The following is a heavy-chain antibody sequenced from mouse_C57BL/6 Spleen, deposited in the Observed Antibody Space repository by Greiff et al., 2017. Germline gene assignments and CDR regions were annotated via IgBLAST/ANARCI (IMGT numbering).Heavy chain of an antibody. Sequence: QVQLQQSGAELVKPGASVKISCKASGYAFSSYWMNWVKQRPGTGLEWIGQIYPGDGDTNYNGKFKGKATLTADKSYSTAYMQLSSLTSEGPAVYFCARVYYGNPAWFAYWGQGTLVTVSA. J-gene: IGHJ3*01. CDR1: GYAFSSYW. D-gene: IGHD2-1*01. CDR2: IYPGDGDT. CDR3: ARVYYGNPAWFAY. V-gene: IGHV1-80*01.